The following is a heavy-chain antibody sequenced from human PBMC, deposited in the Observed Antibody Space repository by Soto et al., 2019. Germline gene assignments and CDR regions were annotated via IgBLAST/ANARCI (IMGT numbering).Heavy chain of an antibody. CDR1: GYTFTSYG. CDR3: ARVVYTMVRGVIITDGMDV. Sequence: ASVKVSCKASGYTFTSYGISWVRQAPGQGLEWMGWISAYNGNTNYAQKLQGRVTMTTDTSTSTAYMELRSLRSDDTAVYYCARVVYTMVRGVIITDGMDVWGQGTTVPVSS. J-gene: IGHJ6*02. V-gene: IGHV1-18*04. CDR2: ISAYNGNT. D-gene: IGHD3-10*01.